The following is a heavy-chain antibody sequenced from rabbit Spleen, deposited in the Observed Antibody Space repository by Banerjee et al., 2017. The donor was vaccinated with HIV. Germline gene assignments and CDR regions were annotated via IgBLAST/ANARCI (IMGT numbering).Heavy chain of an antibody. CDR3: ARGSAAMTMVITGFYFTL. V-gene: IGHV1S45*01. D-gene: IGHD2-1*01. CDR2: IYGEVIGST. Sequence: QQQLEESGGGLVKPGGTLTLTCTASGFSFSTDYYVCWVRQAPGKGLESIACIYGEVIGSTYYATWAKGRFTISKTSSTTVTLQMTSLTGADTAAYFCARGSAAMTMVITGFYFTLWGQGTLVTVS. CDR1: GFSFSTDYY. J-gene: IGHJ4*01.